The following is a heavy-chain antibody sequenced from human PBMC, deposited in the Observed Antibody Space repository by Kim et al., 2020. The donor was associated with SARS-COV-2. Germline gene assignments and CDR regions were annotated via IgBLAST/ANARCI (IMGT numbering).Heavy chain of an antibody. CDR3: ARSHFVVVPAAIDH. CDR2: ISGYNGNT. V-gene: IGHV1-18*01. J-gene: IGHJ4*02. Sequence: ASVKVSCKASGYIFTTYGINWVRQAPGQGLEWMGWISGYNGNTNYAQKFQGRVTVTTDTSTNTAYMELRSLRSDDTAVYYCARSHFVVVPAAIDHWGQGTLVSVSS. D-gene: IGHD2-2*01. CDR1: GYIFTTYG.